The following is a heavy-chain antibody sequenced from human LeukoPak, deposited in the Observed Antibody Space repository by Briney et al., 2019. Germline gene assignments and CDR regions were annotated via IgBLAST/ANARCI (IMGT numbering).Heavy chain of an antibody. D-gene: IGHD3-16*02. CDR3: ARALYSNASNY. CDR1: GYTFTSYA. J-gene: IGHJ4*02. Sequence: GASVTVSFKASGYTFTSYAIHWVRQAPGQRLEWMGWINAGNGDTKYSQKFQGRVTITRDTPASTAYMELSSLRSEDTAVFYCARALYSNASNYWGQGTLVTVSS. CDR2: INAGNGDT. V-gene: IGHV1-3*01.